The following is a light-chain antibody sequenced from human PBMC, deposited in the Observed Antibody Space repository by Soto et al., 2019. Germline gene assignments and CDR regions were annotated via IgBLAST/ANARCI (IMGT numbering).Light chain of an antibody. Sequence: DIVMTQSPATLSVSPGERSSLSCRASQSVSSNLAWYQQRPGQAPRLLIYGASNRATGIPARFSGSGSGTDFTLTISSLQPEDFATYYCQQSYSTPITFGQGTRL. J-gene: IGKJ5*01. V-gene: IGKV3-15*01. CDR1: QSVSSN. CDR2: GAS. CDR3: QQSYSTPIT.